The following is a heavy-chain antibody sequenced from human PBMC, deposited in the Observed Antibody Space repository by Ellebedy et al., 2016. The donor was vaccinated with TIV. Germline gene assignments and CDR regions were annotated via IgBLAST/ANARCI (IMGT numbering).Heavy chain of an antibody. Sequence: MPSETLSLTCTVSGDSITSGGYSWSWTRQPPWKGLEWIGDISHSGYTQYNPSLKSRVTISVDRSKNQFSLNLSSVTAAETAVYYCARGRDLRSFYYYYGMDVWGQGTTVTVSS. CDR1: GDSITSGGYS. J-gene: IGHJ6*02. V-gene: IGHV4-30-2*01. CDR3: ARGRDLRSFYYYYGMDV. D-gene: IGHD2-15*01. CDR2: ISHSGYT.